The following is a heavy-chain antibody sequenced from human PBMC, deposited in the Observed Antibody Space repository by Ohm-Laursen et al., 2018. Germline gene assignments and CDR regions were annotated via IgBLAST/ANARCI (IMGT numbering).Heavy chain of an antibody. J-gene: IGHJ4*02. CDR1: GDSMNDYY. V-gene: IGHV4-4*07. CDR2: VYYTGTT. CDR3: ARAAVAGYYFDY. Sequence: GTLSLTCTVSGDSMNDYYWSWIRQPAGKGLEYIGRVYYTGTTDYNPSLNSRVTVSIDTSNNQFSLNLNSVTAADTAVYYCARAAVAGYYFDYWGQGTLVTVSS. D-gene: IGHD6-19*01.